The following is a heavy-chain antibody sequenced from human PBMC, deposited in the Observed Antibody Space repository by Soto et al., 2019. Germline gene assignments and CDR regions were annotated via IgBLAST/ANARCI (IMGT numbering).Heavy chain of an antibody. CDR2: INHSGST. J-gene: IGHJ2*01. V-gene: IGHV4-34*01. CDR1: GGSFSGYY. CDR3: ARGRIGYCSGGSCYSWYFDL. Sequence: QVQLQQWGAGLLKPSETLSLTCAVYGGSFSGYYWSWIRQPPGKGLEWIGEINHSGSTNYNPSLKSRVTISVDTSKNQCSLKLSSVTAADTAVYYCARGRIGYCSGGSCYSWYFDLWGRGTLVTVSS. D-gene: IGHD2-15*01.